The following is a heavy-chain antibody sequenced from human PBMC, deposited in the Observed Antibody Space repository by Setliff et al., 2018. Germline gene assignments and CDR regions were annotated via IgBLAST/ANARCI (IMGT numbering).Heavy chain of an antibody. Sequence: SETLSLTCAVYGGSFSGYYWSWIRQPPGKGLEWIGEINHSGSTNYNPSLKSRVTISVDTSKNQFSLKLSSVTAADTAAYFCARMSGFLYMDVWGKGTTVTVSS. CDR2: INHSGST. D-gene: IGHD3-3*01. V-gene: IGHV4-34*01. CDR3: ARMSGFLYMDV. CDR1: GGSFSGYY. J-gene: IGHJ6*03.